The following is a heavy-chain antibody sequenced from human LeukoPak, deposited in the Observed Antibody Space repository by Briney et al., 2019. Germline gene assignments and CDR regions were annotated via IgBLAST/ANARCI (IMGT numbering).Heavy chain of an antibody. J-gene: IGHJ4*02. CDR1: GFTFSSYS. CDR3: APELRRKAGYSSSWYVG. D-gene: IGHD6-13*01. Sequence: PGGSLRLSCAASGFTFSSYSMNWVCQAPGKGLEWVSSISSSSSYIYYADSVKGRFTISRDNAKNSLYLQMNSLRAEDTAVYYCAPELRRKAGYSSSWYVGWGQGTLVTVSS. V-gene: IGHV3-21*01. CDR2: ISSSSSYI.